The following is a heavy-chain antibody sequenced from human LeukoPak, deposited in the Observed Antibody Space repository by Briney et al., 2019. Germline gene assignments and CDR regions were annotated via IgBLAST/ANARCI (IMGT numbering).Heavy chain of an antibody. Sequence: SVKVSCKASGYTFTGYYFHWVRQAPGQGLEWMGGIIPIFGTANYAQKFQGRVTITADESTSTAYMELSSLRSEDTAVYYCARERMVAAAPKVFDYWGQGTLVTVSS. V-gene: IGHV1-69*13. D-gene: IGHD6-13*01. J-gene: IGHJ4*02. CDR1: GYTFTGYY. CDR2: IIPIFGTA. CDR3: ARERMVAAAPKVFDY.